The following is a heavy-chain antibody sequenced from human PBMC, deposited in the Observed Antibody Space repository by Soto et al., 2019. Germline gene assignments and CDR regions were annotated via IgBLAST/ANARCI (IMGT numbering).Heavy chain of an antibody. D-gene: IGHD3-10*01. CDR2: ISYDGSNK. CDR1: GFTFSSYA. Sequence: QVQLVESGGGVVQPGRSLRLSCAASGFTFSSYAMHWVRQAPGKGLEWVAVISYDGSNKYYADSVKGRFTISRDNSKNTLYLQMNSLRAEDTAVYYCARDLLLWFGELSRCPDYWGQGTLVTVSS. CDR3: ARDLLLWFGELSRCPDY. V-gene: IGHV3-30-3*01. J-gene: IGHJ4*02.